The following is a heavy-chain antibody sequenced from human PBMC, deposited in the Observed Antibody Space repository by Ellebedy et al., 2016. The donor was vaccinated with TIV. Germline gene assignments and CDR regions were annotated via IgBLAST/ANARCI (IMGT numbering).Heavy chain of an antibody. J-gene: IGHJ2*01. Sequence: GESLKISCAASGFTFSNAWMSWVRQAPGKGLEWVTNIKEDGSEQYYVDSVKGRFTVSRDNAKNSLFLQMHSLRAEDTAVYYCARIDFGELLNHWYFDLWGRGTLVTVSS. CDR1: GFTFSNAW. CDR3: ARIDFGELLNHWYFDL. D-gene: IGHD3-10*01. V-gene: IGHV3-7*01. CDR2: IKEDGSEQ.